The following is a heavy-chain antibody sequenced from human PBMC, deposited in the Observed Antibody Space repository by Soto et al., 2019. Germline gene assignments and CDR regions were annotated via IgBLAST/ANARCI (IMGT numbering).Heavy chain of an antibody. CDR3: ARDRGDCSGGSCYPPSNDFDY. D-gene: IGHD2-15*01. V-gene: IGHV1-69*05. J-gene: IGHJ4*02. CDR1: GGTFSGYA. CDR2: IIPIFGTT. Sequence: SVKGSCKASGGTFSGYAISWVRQAPGQGLEWMGGIIPIFGTTNYAQKLQGRVTMTTDTSTSTAYMELSSLRSDDTAVYYCARDRGDCSGGSCYPPSNDFDYWGQGTLVTVSS.